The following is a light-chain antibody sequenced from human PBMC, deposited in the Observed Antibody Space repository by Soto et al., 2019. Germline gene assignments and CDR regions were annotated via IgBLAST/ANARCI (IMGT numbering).Light chain of an antibody. V-gene: IGKV3-20*01. CDR2: GAS. J-gene: IGKJ5*01. Sequence: EFVLTQSPGTLSLSPGERATLSCRASQSVSSSYLAWYQQKPGQAPRLLIYGASSRATGIPDRFSGSGSGTDFTLTISRLEPEDFAVYYCQQYGSSPPNFGQGTRLEIK. CDR1: QSVSSSY. CDR3: QQYGSSPPN.